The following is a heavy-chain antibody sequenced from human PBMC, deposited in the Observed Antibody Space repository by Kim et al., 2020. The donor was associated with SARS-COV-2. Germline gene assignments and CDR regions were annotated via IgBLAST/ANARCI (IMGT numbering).Heavy chain of an antibody. Sequence: DSVKGRFTISRDVSKNTLYLQMNSLRAEDTAVYYCAKDRSFSSAYDAFDIWGQGTMVTVSS. J-gene: IGHJ3*02. D-gene: IGHD6-19*01. CDR3: AKDRSFSSAYDAFDI. V-gene: IGHV3-23*01.